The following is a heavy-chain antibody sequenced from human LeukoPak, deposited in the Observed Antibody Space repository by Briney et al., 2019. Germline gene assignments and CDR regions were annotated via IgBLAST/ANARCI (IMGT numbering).Heavy chain of an antibody. Sequence: TSETLSLTCTVSSGSISSGGYYWSWIRQPPGKGLEWIGYIYHSGSTNYSPSLKSRVTISVDTSKNHFSLKLSSVTAADTAVYYCARLRRYSGQPDAFDIWGQGTMVTVSS. V-gene: IGHV4-61*03. CDR2: IYHSGST. J-gene: IGHJ3*02. D-gene: IGHD5-12*01. CDR1: SGSISSGGYY. CDR3: ARLRRYSGQPDAFDI.